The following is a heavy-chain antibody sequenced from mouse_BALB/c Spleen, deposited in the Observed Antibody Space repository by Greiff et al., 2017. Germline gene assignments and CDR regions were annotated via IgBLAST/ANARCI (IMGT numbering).Heavy chain of an antibody. V-gene: IGHV5-6*02. CDR1: GFTFSSYG. D-gene: IGHD1-2*01. CDR2: ISSGGSYT. Sequence: EVKLVESGGDLVKPGGSLKLSCAASGFTFSSYGMSWVRQTPDKRLEWVATISSGGSYTYYPDSVKGRFTISRDNAKNTLYLQMSSLKSEDTAMYYCGRSITTATMDYWGQGTSVTVSS. CDR3: GRSITTATMDY. J-gene: IGHJ4*01.